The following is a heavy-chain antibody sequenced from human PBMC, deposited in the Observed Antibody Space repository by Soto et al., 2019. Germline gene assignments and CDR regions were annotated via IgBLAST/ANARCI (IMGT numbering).Heavy chain of an antibody. V-gene: IGHV1-69*01. CDR3: AGVGGGDFWRGNRNWFDP. CDR2: IIPIFGTA. D-gene: IGHD3-3*01. CDR1: GGTFSSYA. J-gene: IGHJ5*02. Sequence: QVQLVQSGAEVKKPGSSVKVSCKASGGTFSSYAISWVRQAPGQGLEWMGGIIPIFGTANYAQKFQGRVTITADESTGTAYMEVRSLRSEDTAGHYCAGVGGGDFWRGNRNWFDPWGQGTLVTVSS.